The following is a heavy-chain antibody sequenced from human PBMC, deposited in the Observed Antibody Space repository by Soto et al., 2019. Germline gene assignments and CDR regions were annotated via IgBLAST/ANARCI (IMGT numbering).Heavy chain of an antibody. CDR1: GFTFSNAW. V-gene: IGHV3-15*05. CDR2: IKSKTHGGTT. D-gene: IGHD2-2*01. Sequence: PGGSLRLSCTASGFTFSNAWMSWVRQAPGKGLEWVGRIKSKTHGGTTDYAATVTGRFTISRDDSKDTVYLQMNSLKTEDTAVYYCTASPDPGVDYWGQGNLVTVSS. CDR3: TASPDPGVDY. J-gene: IGHJ4*02.